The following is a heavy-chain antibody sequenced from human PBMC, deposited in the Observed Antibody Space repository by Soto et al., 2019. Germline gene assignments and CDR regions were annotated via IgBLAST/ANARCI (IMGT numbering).Heavy chain of an antibody. V-gene: IGHV1-58*02. CDR2: IVVGCGNT. D-gene: IGHD3-3*01. CDR3: AADSYDLLLHHAFDI. J-gene: IGHJ3*02. CDR1: GFTFTSSA. Sequence: GASVKVSCKASGFTFTSSAMQWVRQARGQRLEWIGWIVVGCGNTNYAQKFQERVTITRDMSTSTAYMELSSLRSEDTAVYYCAADSYDLLLHHAFDIWGQGTMVTVSS.